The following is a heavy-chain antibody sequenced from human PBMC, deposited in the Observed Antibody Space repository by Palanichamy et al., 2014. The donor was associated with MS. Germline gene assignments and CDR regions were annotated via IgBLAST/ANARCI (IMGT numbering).Heavy chain of an antibody. CDR1: GFTLNNAW. CDR2: IKSDTDGGTT. J-gene: IGHJ4*02. Sequence: EVQLVESGGGLVKPGGSLRLSCATSGFTLNNAWMSWVRQAPGKGLEWVGRIKSDTDGGTTDYAAPVKGRFTISRDDSRTTLYLHINSLKTEDTAVYYCTTDRRTEERQFDYWGQGTPVTVS. V-gene: IGHV3-15*01. D-gene: IGHD3/OR15-3a*01. CDR3: TTDRRTEERQFDY.